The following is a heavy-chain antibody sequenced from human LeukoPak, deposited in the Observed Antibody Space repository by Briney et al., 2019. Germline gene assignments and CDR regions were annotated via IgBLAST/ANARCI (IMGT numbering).Heavy chain of an antibody. Sequence: PGGSLRLSCAASGFTFSSYCMSWVRQAPGEGLEWVAAISGSGGETFYTDSVKGRFTISRDNSKNTLFLQMNSLRAEDTAVYYCASRYGSGSNNWLDPWGQGTLVTVSS. V-gene: IGHV3-23*01. J-gene: IGHJ5*02. CDR2: ISGSGGET. D-gene: IGHD3-10*01. CDR1: GFTFSSYC. CDR3: ASRYGSGSNNWLDP.